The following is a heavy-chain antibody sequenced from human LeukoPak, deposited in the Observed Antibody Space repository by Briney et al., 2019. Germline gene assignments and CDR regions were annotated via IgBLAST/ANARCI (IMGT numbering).Heavy chain of an antibody. CDR2: IYFSGNT. Sequence: SETLSLTCTVSGGSISSYYWGWIRQPPGKGLEWIGSIYFSGNTYYMPSLKSRVTMSVDTAKNQFSLRLSSVTAADTAVYYCARDRLRLLPAFDIWGQGTVVSVSS. V-gene: IGHV4-39*07. CDR3: ARDRLRLLPAFDI. D-gene: IGHD6-25*01. CDR1: GGSISSYY. J-gene: IGHJ3*02.